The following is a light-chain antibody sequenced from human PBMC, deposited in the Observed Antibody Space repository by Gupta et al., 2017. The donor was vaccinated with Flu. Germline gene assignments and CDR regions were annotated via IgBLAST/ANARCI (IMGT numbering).Light chain of an antibody. Sequence: DIKMTQSPSTLSAVVGGTVTITCRASQNINKWLAWYHQRPGKAPRLLIYEASTLESGVPSRFNGGGSGTEFTLTISGLQPHDVATFYCQQYNAYPLTFGGGTAVEIK. CDR3: QQYNAYPLT. CDR1: QNINKW. J-gene: IGKJ4*01. CDR2: EAS. V-gene: IGKV1-5*03.